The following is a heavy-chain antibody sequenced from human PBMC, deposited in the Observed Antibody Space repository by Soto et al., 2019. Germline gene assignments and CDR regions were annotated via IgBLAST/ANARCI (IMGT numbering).Heavy chain of an antibody. J-gene: IGHJ4*02. Sequence: SGPTLVNPTETLTLTCTVSGFSLSDTIMGVSWIRQPPGKALEWLAHIFSNDEKSYSTSLKGRLTISKDTSESQVVLTMTNLDPVDTATYYCARIRCGGDCQIDYWGQGTLVTVSS. CDR2: IFSNDEK. CDR1: GFSLSDTIMG. D-gene: IGHD2-21*02. CDR3: ARIRCGGDCQIDY. V-gene: IGHV2-26*01.